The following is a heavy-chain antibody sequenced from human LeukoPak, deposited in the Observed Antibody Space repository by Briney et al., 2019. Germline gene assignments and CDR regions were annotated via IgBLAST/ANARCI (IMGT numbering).Heavy chain of an antibody. CDR2: MYYRGNT. CDR3: ATGVHGIAAAGDYYFDC. D-gene: IGHD6-13*01. J-gene: IGHJ4*02. CDR1: GGSISSYY. V-gene: IGHV4-59*01. Sequence: SETLSLTCTVSGGSISSYYWSWIRQPPGKGLEWIGYMYYRGNTNYDPSLKSRVTISIDTPNNQFSLKLSSVTAADTAVYYCATGVHGIAAAGDYYFDCWGQGTLVTVSS.